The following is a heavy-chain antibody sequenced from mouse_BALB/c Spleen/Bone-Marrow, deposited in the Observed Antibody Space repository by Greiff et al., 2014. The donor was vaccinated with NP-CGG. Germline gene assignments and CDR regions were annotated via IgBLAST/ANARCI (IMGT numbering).Heavy chain of an antibody. CDR3: ARHYGYVDAMDY. D-gene: IGHD1-2*01. J-gene: IGHJ4*01. CDR1: GITVSSYT. Sequence: EVKLVESGGGLVKPGESPKFSCAASGITVSSYTMSWVRQTPEKRLEWVASITGGGTTYYPDRVKGRFTISRDNARNILYLQVSSLRSEDTAIYYCARHYGYVDAMDYWGQGTSVTVSS. V-gene: IGHV5-6-5*01. CDR2: ITGGGTT.